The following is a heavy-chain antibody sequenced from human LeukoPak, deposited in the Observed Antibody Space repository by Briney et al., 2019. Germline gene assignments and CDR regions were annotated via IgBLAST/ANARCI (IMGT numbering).Heavy chain of an antibody. V-gene: IGHV3-66*01. J-gene: IGHJ3*02. CDR2: IYSGGST. CDR1: GFTVSSNY. Sequence: GGSLRLSCAASGFTVSSNYMSWVHQAPGKGLEWVSVIYSGGSTYYADSVKGRFTISRDNSKNTLYLQMNSLRAEDTAVYYCARSTMIVIDAFDIWGQGTMVTVSS. D-gene: IGHD3-22*01. CDR3: ARSTMIVIDAFDI.